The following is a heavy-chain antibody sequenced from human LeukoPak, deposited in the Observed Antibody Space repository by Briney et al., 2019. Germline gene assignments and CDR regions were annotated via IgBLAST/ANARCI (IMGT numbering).Heavy chain of an antibody. D-gene: IGHD3-9*01. V-gene: IGHV4-34*01. CDR2: INHSGST. CDR1: GGSFSGYY. J-gene: IGHJ3*02. Sequence: PSETLSLTCAVYGGSFSGYYWSWIRQPPGKGLEWIGEINHSGSTNYNPSLTSRVTISVDTSKNQFSLKLSSVTAADTAVYYCARGHVLRYFDWLLGDAFDIWGQGTMVTVSS. CDR3: ARGHVLRYFDWLLGDAFDI.